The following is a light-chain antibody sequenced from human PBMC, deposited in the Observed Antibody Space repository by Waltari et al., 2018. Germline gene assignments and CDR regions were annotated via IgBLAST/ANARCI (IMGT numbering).Light chain of an antibody. CDR2: GAS. CDR3: QQYGSSPPT. V-gene: IGKV3-20*01. J-gene: IGKJ1*01. Sequence: EIVLTQSPGTLSLSPGERATLSCRASQSITNNYLAWYQQKPGQAPRLLIYGASSRATGIPDMFSGSGSGTDFTLTISRLEPEDFAVYVCQQYGSSPPTFGQGTKVEIK. CDR1: QSITNNY.